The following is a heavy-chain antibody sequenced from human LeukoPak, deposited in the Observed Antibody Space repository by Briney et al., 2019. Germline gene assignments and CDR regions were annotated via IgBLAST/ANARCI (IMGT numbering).Heavy chain of an antibody. V-gene: IGHV3-30-3*01. CDR1: GFTFSSYA. D-gene: IGHD6-13*01. Sequence: GRSLRLSCAASGFTFSSYAMHWVRQVPGKGLEWVAVISYDGSNKYYADSVKGRFTISRDNSRNTLYLQMNSLRAEDTAVYYGVRRIAAAGIRWFDPWGQGTLVTVSS. CDR2: ISYDGSNK. J-gene: IGHJ5*02. CDR3: VRRIAAAGIRWFDP.